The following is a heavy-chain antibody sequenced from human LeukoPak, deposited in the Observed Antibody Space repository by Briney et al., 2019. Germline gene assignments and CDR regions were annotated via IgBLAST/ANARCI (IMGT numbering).Heavy chain of an antibody. CDR3: ARVWLRSIGVHP. D-gene: IGHD3-10*01. J-gene: IGHJ5*02. CDR2: ISSSGSTI. CDR1: GFTFSSYE. Sequence: GGSLRLSCAASGFTFSSYEMNWVRQASGKGLEWVSYISSSGSTIYYADSVKGRFTISRDNAKNSLYLQMNSLRAEDTAVYYCARVWLRSIGVHPWGQGTLVTVSS. V-gene: IGHV3-48*03.